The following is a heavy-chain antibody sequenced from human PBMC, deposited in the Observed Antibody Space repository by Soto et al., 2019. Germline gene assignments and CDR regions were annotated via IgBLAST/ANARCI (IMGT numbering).Heavy chain of an antibody. V-gene: IGHV3-33*01. J-gene: IGHJ4*02. D-gene: IGHD7-27*01. CDR2: IWSDGTKK. Sequence: GGSLRLSCAASGFTFNNYHIHWVRQTPYKGLEWVALIWSDGTKKFYADSVKGRFTISRDNSNNILYLQMNSLRAEDTAVYYCARIGTWALNFDYWGQGTLVTVSS. CDR1: GFTFNNYH. CDR3: ARIGTWALNFDY.